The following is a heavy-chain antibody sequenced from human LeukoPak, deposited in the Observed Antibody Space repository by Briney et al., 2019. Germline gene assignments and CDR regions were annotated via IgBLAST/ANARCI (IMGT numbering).Heavy chain of an antibody. CDR2: IYPGDSDT. Sequence: GEPLKISCKGSGYSFTSYWIGWVRQMPGKGLEWMGIIYPGDSDTRYSPSFQGQVTISADKSISTAYLQWSSLKASDTAMYYCARQRFRYYYDSSGYFSAFDIWGQGTMVTVSS. V-gene: IGHV5-51*01. CDR3: ARQRFRYYYDSSGYFSAFDI. CDR1: GYSFTSYW. J-gene: IGHJ3*02. D-gene: IGHD3-22*01.